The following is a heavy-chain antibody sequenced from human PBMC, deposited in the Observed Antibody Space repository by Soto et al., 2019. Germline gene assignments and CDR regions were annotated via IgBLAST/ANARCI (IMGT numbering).Heavy chain of an antibody. D-gene: IGHD3-10*01. CDR1: GGSISSGDYY. CDR2: IYYNGST. J-gene: IGHJ5*02. CDR3: ARVARIRYYGSGNWFDP. V-gene: IGHV4-30-4*01. Sequence: KPSETLSLTCTVSGGSISSGDYYWSWIRQPPGKGLEWIGYIYYNGSTYYNPSLKSRVTISVDTFKNQFSLKLSSVTAADTAVYYCARVARIRYYGSGNWFDPWGQGTLVTVSS.